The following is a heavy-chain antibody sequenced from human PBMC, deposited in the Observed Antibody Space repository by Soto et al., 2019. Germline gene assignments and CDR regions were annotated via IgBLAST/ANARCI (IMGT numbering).Heavy chain of an antibody. CDR2: VSETGTVT. D-gene: IGHD3-16*01. CDR1: GINLINHA. J-gene: IGHJ4*02. Sequence: RRLSCVASGINLINHAMSWVRQAPGKGLEWVSTVSETGTVTYYADSVKGRFTISRDNSRNTLYLQLNNLRAEDTAVYYCVTGSSGTRGEDFWGPGALVTVSS. V-gene: IGHV3-23*01. CDR3: VTGSSGTRGEDF.